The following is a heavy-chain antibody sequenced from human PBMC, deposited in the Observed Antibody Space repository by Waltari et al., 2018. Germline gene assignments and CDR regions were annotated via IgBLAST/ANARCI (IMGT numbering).Heavy chain of an antibody. Sequence: QVQLVQSGAEVRKPGASVKVSCKASGYIFNSDDINWVRQAAGQGLEWVGWMNPKSGKTGCAQGFHCRVSFTRDTSITTAYMDLSNLTSDDTAVYFCAKVTYDYWSGYPTTGWFDPSGQGTLVTVSS. V-gene: IGHV1-8*01. CDR2: MNPKSGKT. CDR3: AKVTYDYWSGYPTTGWFDP. J-gene: IGHJ5*02. D-gene: IGHD3-3*01. CDR1: GYIFNSDD.